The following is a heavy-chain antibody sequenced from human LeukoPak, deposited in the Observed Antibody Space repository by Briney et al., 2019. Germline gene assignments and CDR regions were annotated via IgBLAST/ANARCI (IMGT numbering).Heavy chain of an antibody. V-gene: IGHV3-30*02. Sequence: GGSLRLSCAASGFTFSSYGMHWVRQAPGKGLEWVAFIRYDGSNKYYADSVKGRFTISRGNSKNTLYLQMNSLRAEDTAVYYCAKAQETYYYGSAHDYWGQGTLVTVSS. CDR3: AKAQETYYYGSAHDY. CDR1: GFTFSSYG. D-gene: IGHD3-10*01. J-gene: IGHJ4*02. CDR2: IRYDGSNK.